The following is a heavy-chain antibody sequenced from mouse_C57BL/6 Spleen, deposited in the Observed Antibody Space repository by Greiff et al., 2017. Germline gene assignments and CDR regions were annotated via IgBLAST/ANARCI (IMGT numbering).Heavy chain of an antibody. J-gene: IGHJ4*01. D-gene: IGHD1-3*01. V-gene: IGHV5-17*01. CDR2: ISSGSSTI. Sequence: VQLVESGGGLVKPGGSLKLSCAASGFTFSDYGMHWVRQAPEKGLEWVAYISSGSSTIYYADTVKGRFTISRDNAKNTLFLQMTSLRSEDTAMYYCARHIKGYAMDYWGQGTSVTVSS. CDR1: GFTFSDYG. CDR3: ARHIKGYAMDY.